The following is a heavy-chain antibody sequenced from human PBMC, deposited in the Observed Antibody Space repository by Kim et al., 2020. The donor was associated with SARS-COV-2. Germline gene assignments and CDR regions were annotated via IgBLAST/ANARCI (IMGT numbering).Heavy chain of an antibody. V-gene: IGHV3-7*01. D-gene: IGHD1-7*01. J-gene: IGHJ4*02. CDR3: ARRRFNCHYGHFDC. Sequence: GGSLRLSCAASGFTLSTFCMSWVRQAPGKGLEWVANINHDGSEKYYVDSVRGRFTISRDNAKNSLGLQMNSLRAEDSAVYYCARRRFNCHYGHFDCWGQGTLVTVSS. CDR2: INHDGSEK. CDR1: GFTLSTFC.